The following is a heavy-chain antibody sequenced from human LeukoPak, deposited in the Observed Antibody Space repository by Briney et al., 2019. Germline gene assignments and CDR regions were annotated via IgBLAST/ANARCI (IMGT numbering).Heavy chain of an antibody. CDR1: GFTFSSYG. D-gene: IGHD3-3*01. Sequence: GGSLRLSCAASGFTFSSYGMHWVRQAPGKGLEWVAVISYDGSNKYYADSVKGRFTISRDNSKNTLFLQMNSLRAEDTAVYYCAKEVSRFWSGYDRWGQGTLVTVSS. CDR2: ISYDGSNK. V-gene: IGHV3-30*18. CDR3: AKEVSRFWSGYDR. J-gene: IGHJ5*02.